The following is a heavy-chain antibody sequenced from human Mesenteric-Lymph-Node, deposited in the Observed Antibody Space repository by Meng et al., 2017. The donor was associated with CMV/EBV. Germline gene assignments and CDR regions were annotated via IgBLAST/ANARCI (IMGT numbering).Heavy chain of an antibody. D-gene: IGHD1-14*01. CDR1: GFTFSSYA. V-gene: IGHV3-30*04. Sequence: GGSLRLSCAASGFTFSSYAMHWVRQAPGKGLEWVAVISYDGNNKYYGDSVRGRFTIARDNSKNALYLQRNSRRVEDTAVYYCAKVFSGWVGMDVWGQGTTVTVSS. J-gene: IGHJ6*02. CDR2: ISYDGNNK. CDR3: AKVFSGWVGMDV.